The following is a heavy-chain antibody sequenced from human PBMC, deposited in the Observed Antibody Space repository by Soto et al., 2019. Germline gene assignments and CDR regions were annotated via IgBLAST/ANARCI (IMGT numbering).Heavy chain of an antibody. CDR3: ARDAPARPVQH. Sequence: SSVKVSCKASGGTFSIYAICWVRQAPGQGLEWMGGIIPIFGTANYAQKFQGRVTITADESTSTAYMELSSLRSEDTAVYYCARDAPARPVQHWGQGTLVTVSS. D-gene: IGHD6-6*01. J-gene: IGHJ1*01. CDR1: GGTFSIYA. V-gene: IGHV1-69*13. CDR2: IIPIFGTA.